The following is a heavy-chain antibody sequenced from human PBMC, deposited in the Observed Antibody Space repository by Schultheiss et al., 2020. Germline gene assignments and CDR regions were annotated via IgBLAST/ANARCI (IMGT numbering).Heavy chain of an antibody. J-gene: IGHJ5*02. Sequence: SETLSLTCAVSGGSISSSNWWSWVRQHPGKGLEWIGYIYYSGSTYYNPSLKSRVTISVDTSKNQFSLKLSSVTAADTAVYYCARVRYYGSGGENWFDPWGQGTLVTVSS. V-gene: IGHV4-31*11. CDR3: ARVRYYGSGGENWFDP. D-gene: IGHD3-10*01. CDR2: IYYSGST. CDR1: GGSISSSNW.